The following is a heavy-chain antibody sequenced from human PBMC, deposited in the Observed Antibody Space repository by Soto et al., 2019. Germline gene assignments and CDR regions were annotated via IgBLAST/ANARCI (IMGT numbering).Heavy chain of an antibody. D-gene: IGHD1-1*01. CDR1: GFTFSSYS. Sequence: RRLSCAASGFTFSSYSMNWVRQAPGKGLEWVSSISSSSSYIYYADSVRGRFTISRDNAKNSLYLQMNSLRAEDTAVYYCARDLTLGQDTTPYGMDVWGPGXTVTVYS. CDR3: ARDLTLGQDTTPYGMDV. V-gene: IGHV3-21*01. CDR2: ISSSSSYI. J-gene: IGHJ6*02.